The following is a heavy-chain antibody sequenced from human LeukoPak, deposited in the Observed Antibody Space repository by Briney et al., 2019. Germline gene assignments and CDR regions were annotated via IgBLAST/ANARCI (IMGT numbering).Heavy chain of an antibody. J-gene: IGHJ4*02. CDR1: GFTFSSYG. CDR2: IWYDGSNK. CDR3: ARRHDYSNYPDY. Sequence: GGSLRLSCAASGFTFSSYGMHWVRQAPGKGLEWVAVIWYDGSNKYYADSVKGRFTISRDNAKNSLYLQMNSLRAEDTAVYYCARRHDYSNYPDYWGQGTLVTVSS. D-gene: IGHD4-11*01. V-gene: IGHV3-33*03.